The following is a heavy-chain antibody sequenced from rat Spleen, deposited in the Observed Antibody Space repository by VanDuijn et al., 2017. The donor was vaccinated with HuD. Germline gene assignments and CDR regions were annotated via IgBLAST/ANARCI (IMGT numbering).Heavy chain of an antibody. D-gene: IGHD1-12*01. J-gene: IGHJ2*01. Sequence: EVQLVESNGGLVQPGRSLKLSCAASGFTFNSYDMAWVRQAPTKGLEWVASISNIDDTYYSDSVKGRFSISRDTAKSTLYLQMDSLRSEDTATYYCASQRTMIDWGQGVMVTVSS. CDR1: GFTFNSYD. V-gene: IGHV5S23*01. CDR3: ASQRTMID. CDR2: ISNIDDT.